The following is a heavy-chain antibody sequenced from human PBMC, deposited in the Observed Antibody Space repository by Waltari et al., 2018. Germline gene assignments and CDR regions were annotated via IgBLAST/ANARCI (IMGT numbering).Heavy chain of an antibody. V-gene: IGHV3-30*02. CDR3: AKDYMNWGGLGY. Sequence: QVQLVESGGGVVQPGGSLRLSCAASGFNFSSYGLHWVPQAPGKGLEWVAFIRYDGSNKYYADSVKGRFTISRDNSKNTLYLQMNSLRAEDTAVYYCAKDYMNWGGLGYWGQGTLVTVSS. CDR1: GFNFSSYG. J-gene: IGHJ4*02. CDR2: IRYDGSNK. D-gene: IGHD7-27*01.